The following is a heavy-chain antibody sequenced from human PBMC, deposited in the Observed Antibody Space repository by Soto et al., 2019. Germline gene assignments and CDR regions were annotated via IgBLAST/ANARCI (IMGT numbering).Heavy chain of an antibody. D-gene: IGHD3-3*01. CDR2: IYYSGST. CDR1: GGSFSGYY. V-gene: IGHV4-59*01. CDR3: ARDLWCYDFWSGYLHAFDI. Sequence: SETLSLTCAVYGGSFSGYYWSWIRQPPGKGLEWIGYIYYSGSTNYNPSLKSRVTISVDTSKNQFSLKLSSVTAADTAVYYCARDLWCYDFWSGYLHAFDIWGQGTMVT. J-gene: IGHJ3*02.